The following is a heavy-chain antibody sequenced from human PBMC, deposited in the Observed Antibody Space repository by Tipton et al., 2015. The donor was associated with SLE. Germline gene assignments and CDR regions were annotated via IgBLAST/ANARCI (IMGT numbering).Heavy chain of an antibody. V-gene: IGHV3-23*01. CDR2: ISASGGHK. CDR1: AFTFSSYA. Sequence: LSLTCAASAFTFSSYAMNWVRQAPGKGLEWVSGISASGGHKYYVDSVKGRFTISRDNSKNTLYLQMNSLRVEDTALYYCAKDGDYYDSGRYYDHWGQGTPVTVSS. J-gene: IGHJ5*02. CDR3: AKDGDYYDSGRYYDH. D-gene: IGHD3-10*01.